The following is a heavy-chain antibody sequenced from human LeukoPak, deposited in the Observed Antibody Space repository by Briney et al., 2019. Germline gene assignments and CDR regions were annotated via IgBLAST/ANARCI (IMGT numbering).Heavy chain of an antibody. D-gene: IGHD3-22*01. CDR3: ARGLPRSYYYDSSGYYEGP. Sequence: ASVKVSCKASGYTFTGYYMHWVRQAPGQGLEWMGWINPNSGGTNYAQKFQGRVTMTRDTSISTAYMELSRLRSDDTAVYYCARGLPRSYYYDSSGYYEGPWGQGTLVTVSS. V-gene: IGHV1-2*02. CDR2: INPNSGGT. J-gene: IGHJ5*02. CDR1: GYTFTGYY.